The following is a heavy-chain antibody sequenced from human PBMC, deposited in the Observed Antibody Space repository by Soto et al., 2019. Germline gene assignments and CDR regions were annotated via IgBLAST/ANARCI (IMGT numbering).Heavy chain of an antibody. CDR1: GYSFTSYW. D-gene: IGHD2-15*01. J-gene: IGHJ4*02. CDR3: ARRHCSGGSCFSYFDY. Sequence: GESLKISCKGSGYSFTSYWIGWVRQMPGKGLEWMGIIYPGDSDTRYSPSFQGQVTISADKSISTAYLQWSSLKASDTAMYYCARRHCSGGSCFSYFDYWGQGTLVTVSS. V-gene: IGHV5-51*01. CDR2: IYPGDSDT.